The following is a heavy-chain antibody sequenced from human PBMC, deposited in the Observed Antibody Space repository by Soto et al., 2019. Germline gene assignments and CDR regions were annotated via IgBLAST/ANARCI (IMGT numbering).Heavy chain of an antibody. D-gene: IGHD3-22*01. CDR3: AKWHTYYYDSRGYSGFDC. J-gene: IGHJ4*02. V-gene: IGHV3-23*01. Sequence: EVQLLESGGGLVQPGGSLRLSCAASGLTFSSYAMTWVRQAPGKGLEWVSAMSGGGETTYYADSVKGRFIISRDNSKNTLYLHMNSLRAEDTAAYYCAKWHTYYYDSRGYSGFDCWGRGTLVTVSS. CDR1: GLTFSSYA. CDR2: MSGGGETT.